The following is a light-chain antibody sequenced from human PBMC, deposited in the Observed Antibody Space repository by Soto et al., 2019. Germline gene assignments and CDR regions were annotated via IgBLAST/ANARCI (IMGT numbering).Light chain of an antibody. Sequence: ERVMTQSPATLSVSPGERATLSCRASESVSSHLAWYQQKPGLAPRLLIYGASNRATGIPDRFSGSGSGTDFTLTISRLEPGDFAVYYCQQYGSSGTFGQGTKVDIK. V-gene: IGKV3-20*01. CDR1: ESVSSH. CDR2: GAS. CDR3: QQYGSSGT. J-gene: IGKJ1*01.